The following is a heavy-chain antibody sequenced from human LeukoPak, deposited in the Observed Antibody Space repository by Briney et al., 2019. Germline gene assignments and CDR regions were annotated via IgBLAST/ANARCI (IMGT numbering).Heavy chain of an antibody. J-gene: IGHJ3*02. D-gene: IGHD1-14*01. CDR3: VRKNRDFNAAFDI. V-gene: IGHV3-53*01. CDR1: GFTVSNNY. Sequence: PGGSLRLSCTASGFTVSNNYMSWVRQAPGKGLEWVSISYSDTNTNYADSVKCRFTISRDTSQNTLSLQMNSLRAEDTAVYYCVRKNRDFNAAFDIWGQGTVVTVSS. CDR2: SYSDTNT.